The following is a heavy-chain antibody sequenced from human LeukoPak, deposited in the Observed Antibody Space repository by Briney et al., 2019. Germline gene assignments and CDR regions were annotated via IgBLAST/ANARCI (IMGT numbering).Heavy chain of an antibody. CDR2: ISAYNGNT. CDR3: ARDPGYYCSSTSCWPMDY. J-gene: IGHJ4*02. V-gene: IGHV1-18*01. CDR1: GGTFSSYA. Sequence: GASVKVSCKASGGTFSSYAISWVRQAPGQGLEWMGWISAYNGNTNYAQKLQGRVTMTTDTSTSTAYMELRSLRPDDTAVYYCARDPGYYCSSTSCWPMDYWGQGTLVTVSS. D-gene: IGHD2-2*01.